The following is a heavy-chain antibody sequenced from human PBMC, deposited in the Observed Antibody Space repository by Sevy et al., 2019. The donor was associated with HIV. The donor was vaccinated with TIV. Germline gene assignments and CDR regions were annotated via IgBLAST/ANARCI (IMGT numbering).Heavy chain of an antibody. CDR2: ISGIGGST. J-gene: IGHJ6*02. V-gene: IGHV3-23*01. CDR1: GFTFSSYA. CDR3: AKDSPDSGSYYSRSYYYYYYGMDV. Sequence: GGSLRLSCAASGFTFSSYAMSWVRQAPGKGLEWVSAISGIGGSTYYADSVKGRFTISRDNSKNTLYLQMNSLRAEDTAVYYCAKDSPDSGSYYSRSYYYYYYGMDVWGQGTTVTVSS. D-gene: IGHD3-10*01.